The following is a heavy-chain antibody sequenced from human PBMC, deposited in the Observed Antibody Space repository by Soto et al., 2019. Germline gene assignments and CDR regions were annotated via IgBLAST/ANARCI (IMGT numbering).Heavy chain of an antibody. Sequence: SETLSLTCPFSGCSISSYYWSWIRQPPGKGLEWIGYIYYSGSTSYNPSLKSRVTISVDTSKNQFSLKLSSVTAADTAVYYCARETVGYSGYDETFDYWGQGTLVTVSS. CDR3: ARETVGYSGYDETFDY. CDR1: GCSISSYY. J-gene: IGHJ4*02. D-gene: IGHD5-12*01. V-gene: IGHV4-59*12. CDR2: IYYSGST.